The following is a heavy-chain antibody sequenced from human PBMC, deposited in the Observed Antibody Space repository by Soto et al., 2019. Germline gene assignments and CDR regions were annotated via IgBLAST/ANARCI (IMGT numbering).Heavy chain of an antibody. V-gene: IGHV3-66*01. J-gene: IGHJ4*02. D-gene: IGHD1-26*01. CDR3: ARDLPRVGIDY. CDR2: IYSGGST. Sequence: EVQLVESGGGLVQPGGSLRLSCAASGFTVSSNYMSWVRQAPGKGLEWVSVIYSGGSTYYADSVKGRFTISRDNSKNTLYLQMTSLRAEDTAVYYCARDLPRVGIDYWGQGTLVTVSS. CDR1: GFTVSSNY.